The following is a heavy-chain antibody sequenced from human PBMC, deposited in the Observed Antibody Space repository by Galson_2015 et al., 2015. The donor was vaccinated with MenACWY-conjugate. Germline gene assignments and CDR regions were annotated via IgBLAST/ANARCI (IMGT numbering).Heavy chain of an antibody. CDR1: GDFISGSDYY. CDR2: FSYGGST. V-gene: IGHV4-39*07. Sequence: LSLTCTVSGDFISGSDYYWGWIRQPPGKGLEWIGSFSYGGSTYYKSSLKSRVTISVDTSKNQFSLRLNFMTAADTAVYYCVRGRYNGGFNCYFDYWGQGTLVTVSS. D-gene: IGHD5-24*01. J-gene: IGHJ4*02. CDR3: VRGRYNGGFNCYFDY.